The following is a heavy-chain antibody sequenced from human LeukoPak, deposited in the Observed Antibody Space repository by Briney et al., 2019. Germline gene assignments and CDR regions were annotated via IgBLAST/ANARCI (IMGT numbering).Heavy chain of an antibody. CDR2: ISAYNGHT. Sequence: GASVKVSCKASGYTFINYGISWVRQAPGQGLEWMGWISAYNGHTNYAQKLQGRVTMTTDTSTSTAYMELRSLRPDDTAVYYCARDPPITMVRGVPLSDYWGQGTLVTVSS. V-gene: IGHV1-18*01. CDR1: GYTFINYG. CDR3: ARDPPITMVRGVPLSDY. J-gene: IGHJ4*02. D-gene: IGHD3-10*01.